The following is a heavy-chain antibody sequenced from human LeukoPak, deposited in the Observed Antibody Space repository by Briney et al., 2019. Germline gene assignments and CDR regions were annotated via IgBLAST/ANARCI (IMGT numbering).Heavy chain of an antibody. CDR1: GYTLTELS. D-gene: IGHD5-18*01. J-gene: IGHJ6*02. CDR2: FDPEDGRT. CDR3: ATSVGDTTMVTNYYGLDV. V-gene: IGHV1-24*01. Sequence: ASVNVSCKVSGYTLTELSMHWVRQAPGKGPEWMGNFDPEDGRTIYAQKFQGRITMTEDTSTDTAYMELSSLRSEDTAVYYCATSVGDTTMVTNYYGLDVWGQGTTVTVSS.